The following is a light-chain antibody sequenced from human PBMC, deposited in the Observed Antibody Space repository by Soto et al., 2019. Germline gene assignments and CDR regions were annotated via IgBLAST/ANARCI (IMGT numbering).Light chain of an antibody. J-gene: IGKJ1*01. CDR2: AAS. CDR3: QQSYSTRPWT. V-gene: IGKV1-39*01. CDR1: QSISRY. Sequence: DIQMTQSPSSLSACVGDRCTITCRSSQSISRYLNSYQQKPGKPPKLXXYAASSLQSGVPSRFSGSGSATDFTLTISSLQTQDFATYYCQQSYSTRPWTFGHGTKVDIK.